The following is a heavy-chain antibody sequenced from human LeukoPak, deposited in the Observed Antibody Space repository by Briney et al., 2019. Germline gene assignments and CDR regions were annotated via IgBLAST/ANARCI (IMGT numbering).Heavy chain of an antibody. D-gene: IGHD5-18*01. V-gene: IGHV3-15*01. CDR2: IKSKTDGGTA. CDR3: AHRNTALVRVDY. J-gene: IGHJ4*02. Sequence: GGSLRLSCAASGFTFSNASMSWVRQAPGKGLEWVGRIKSKTDGGTADYAAPVKDRFIISRDDSKNTLYLQMNSLKTEDTAVYFCAHRNTALVRVDYWGQGTLVTVSS. CDR1: GFTFSNAS.